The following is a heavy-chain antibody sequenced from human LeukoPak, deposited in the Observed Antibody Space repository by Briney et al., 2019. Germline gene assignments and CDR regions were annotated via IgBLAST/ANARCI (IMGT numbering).Heavy chain of an antibody. J-gene: IGHJ4*02. CDR3: ARDRRDGYNCYFDY. Sequence: GGSLRLSCAASQFAFNYYNMNWVRQAPGKGLEWVASIGSGSHHMYYADSVKGRFTISRDNAKNSLYLQMNSLRAEDTAVYYCARDRRDGYNCYFDYWGQGTLVTVSS. V-gene: IGHV3-21*04. CDR1: QFAFNYYN. D-gene: IGHD5-24*01. CDR2: IGSGSHHM.